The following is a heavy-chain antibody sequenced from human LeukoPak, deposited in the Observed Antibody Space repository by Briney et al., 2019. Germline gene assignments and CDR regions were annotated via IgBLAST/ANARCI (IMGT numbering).Heavy chain of an antibody. CDR2: IYHRGST. Sequence: PSETLSLTCAVSGYSISSGYYWGWSRQPPGKGLEWIGNIYHRGSTYYNPSLKSRVTISVDTSKNQFSLKLSSVTAADTAVYYCARRFSNSHFDYWGQGTLVTVSS. J-gene: IGHJ4*02. CDR3: ARRFSNSHFDY. CDR1: GYSISSGYY. D-gene: IGHD6-6*01. V-gene: IGHV4-38-2*01.